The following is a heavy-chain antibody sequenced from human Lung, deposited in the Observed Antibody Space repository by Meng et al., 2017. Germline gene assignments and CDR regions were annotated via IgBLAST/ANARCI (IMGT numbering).Heavy chain of an antibody. CDR2: INHSGST. CDR1: GGSFSDYY. Sequence: QVQLQHGGAGLLKPSETLSLTCVVSGGSFSDYYWSWIRQPPGKGLEWIEEINHSGSTNYNPSLESRATISVDTSQNNLSLKLSSVTAADSAVYYCARGPTTMAHDFDYWGQGTLVTVSS. D-gene: IGHD4-11*01. CDR3: ARGPTTMAHDFDY. V-gene: IGHV4-34*01. J-gene: IGHJ4*02.